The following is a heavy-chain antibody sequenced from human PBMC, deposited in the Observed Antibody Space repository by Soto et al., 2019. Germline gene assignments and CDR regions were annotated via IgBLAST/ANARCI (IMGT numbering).Heavy chain of an antibody. D-gene: IGHD3-9*01. J-gene: IGHJ5*02. V-gene: IGHV4-34*01. Sequence: QVQLQQWGAGLLKPSETLSLTCAVYGGSFSGYYWSWIRQPPGKGLEWIGEINHSGSTNYNPSLKSRVTISVDTSKNQFSLKLSPVTAADTAVYYCARCDYDILTGYYNGIDPWGQGTLVTVSS. CDR3: ARCDYDILTGYYNGIDP. CDR2: INHSGST. CDR1: GGSFSGYY.